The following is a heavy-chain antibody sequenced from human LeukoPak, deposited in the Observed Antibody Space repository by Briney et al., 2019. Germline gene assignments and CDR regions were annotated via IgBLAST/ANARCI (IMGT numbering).Heavy chain of an antibody. Sequence: GGSLRLSCAASGFTFSSYSMNWVRQAPGKGLEWVSYISSSSSTIYYADSVKGRFTISRDNAKNSLYLQMNSLRAEDTAVYYCASDYGSGWYGGGSFDYWGQGTLVTVSS. CDR1: GFTFSSYS. CDR3: ASDYGSGWYGGGSFDY. D-gene: IGHD6-19*01. V-gene: IGHV3-48*04. CDR2: ISSSSSTI. J-gene: IGHJ4*02.